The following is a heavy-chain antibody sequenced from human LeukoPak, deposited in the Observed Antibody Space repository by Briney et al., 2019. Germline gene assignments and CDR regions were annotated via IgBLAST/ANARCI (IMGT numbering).Heavy chain of an antibody. Sequence: SETLSLTCAVYGRSFSGYYWSWIRQTPGKGLEWIGEINHSGSTTYNPSLKSRVTMSVDTSKNQFSLKLSSVTAADTAVYYCARAAHYDILTGNYYFDYWGQGTLVTVSS. CDR2: INHSGST. D-gene: IGHD3-9*01. J-gene: IGHJ4*02. CDR3: ARAAHYDILTGNYYFDY. V-gene: IGHV4-34*01. CDR1: GRSFSGYY.